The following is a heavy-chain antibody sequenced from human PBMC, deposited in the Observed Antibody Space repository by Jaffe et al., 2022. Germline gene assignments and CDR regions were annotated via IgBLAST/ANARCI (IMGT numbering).Heavy chain of an antibody. D-gene: IGHD3-22*01. J-gene: IGHJ4*02. CDR2: IYPGDSDT. CDR3: VRLGSDSSGYYLDYYFDY. V-gene: IGHV5-51*03. CDR1: GYSFTSYW. Sequence: EVQLVQSGAEVKKPGESLKISCKGSGYSFTSYWIGWVRQMPGKGLEWMGIIYPGDSDTRYSPSFQGQVTISADKSISTAYLQWSSLKASDTAMYYCVRLGSDSSGYYLDYYFDYWGQGTLVTVSS.